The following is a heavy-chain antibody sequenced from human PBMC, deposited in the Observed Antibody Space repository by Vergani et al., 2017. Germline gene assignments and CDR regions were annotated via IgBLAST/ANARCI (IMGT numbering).Heavy chain of an antibody. Sequence: EVQLVESGGGLVQPGGSLRLSCAASGFTFSSYEMNWVRQAPGKGLEWVANIKQDGSEKYYVDSVKGRFTISRDNAKNSLYLQMNSLRAEDTAVYYCARDSRGDAFDIWSQGTMVTVSS. D-gene: IGHD2-2*01. J-gene: IGHJ3*02. CDR2: IKQDGSEK. CDR3: ARDSRGDAFDI. V-gene: IGHV3-7*01. CDR1: GFTFSSYE.